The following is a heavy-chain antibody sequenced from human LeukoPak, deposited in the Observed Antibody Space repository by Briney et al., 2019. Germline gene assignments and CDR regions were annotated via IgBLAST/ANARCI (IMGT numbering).Heavy chain of an antibody. Sequence: SETLSLTCTVSGGSISSNSYYWGWIRQPPGKGLEWIGSIYHTGSAYYSPSLKSRVTISVDTSKNQFPLKVTSVTAADTAVFYCARLDYGDYSSGEAFDIWGQGTMVTVSS. D-gene: IGHD4-17*01. CDR1: GGSISSNSYY. V-gene: IGHV4-39*01. J-gene: IGHJ3*02. CDR2: IYHTGSA. CDR3: ARLDYGDYSSGEAFDI.